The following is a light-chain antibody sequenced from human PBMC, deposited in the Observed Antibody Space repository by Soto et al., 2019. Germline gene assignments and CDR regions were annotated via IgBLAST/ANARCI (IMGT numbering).Light chain of an antibody. J-gene: IGKJ4*01. CDR2: DAS. CDR3: QQRSNWLT. Sequence: EIVLTQSPATLSLSPGERATLSCRASQSVSSYLAWYQQKPGQAPRLLIYDASNRATGIPARFSGSGSVTDFTLTISSLEPEDFAVYYCQQRSNWLTSGGGTKVEIK. CDR1: QSVSSY. V-gene: IGKV3-11*01.